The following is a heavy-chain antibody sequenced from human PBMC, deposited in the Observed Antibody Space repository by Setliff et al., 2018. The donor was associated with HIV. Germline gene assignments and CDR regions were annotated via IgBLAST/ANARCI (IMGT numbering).Heavy chain of an antibody. D-gene: IGHD3-16*01. V-gene: IGHV4-61*09. CDR2: IHTSGTT. Sequence: VSSDSSSSGSYYWSWIRLPAGKGLEWIGQIHTSGTTNYNPSLKSXXXXSIDTSKNQFSLQLNSXTATATAVXXCARRTFGSGRIDPWXTGTLVTVSS. J-gene: IGHJ5*02. CDR1: SDSSSSGSYY. CDR3: ARRTFGSGRIDP.